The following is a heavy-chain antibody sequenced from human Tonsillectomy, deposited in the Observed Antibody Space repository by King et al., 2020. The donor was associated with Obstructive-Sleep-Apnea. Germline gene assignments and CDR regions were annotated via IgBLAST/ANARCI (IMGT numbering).Heavy chain of an antibody. J-gene: IGHJ4*02. V-gene: IGHV3-7*01. Sequence: VQLVESGGGLVQPGGSLRLSCAASGFTFSSYWMSWVRQAPGKGLEWVANIKQDGIGKYYVDSVKGRFTISRDNAKNSLYLQMNSLRAEDTAVYYCARDAWNGGSDYWGQGTLVTVSS. CDR3: ARDAWNGGSDY. CDR1: GFTFSSYW. D-gene: IGHD4-23*01. CDR2: IKQDGIGK.